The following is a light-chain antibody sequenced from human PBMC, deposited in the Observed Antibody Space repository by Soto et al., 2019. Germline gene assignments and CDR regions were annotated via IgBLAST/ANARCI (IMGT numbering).Light chain of an antibody. CDR1: SGPVSTSYY. J-gene: IGLJ3*02. Sequence: QTVVTQEPSFSVSPGGTVTLTCGLTSGPVSTSYYPSWYQQTPGQAPRTLIYSTDTRSSGVPDRFSGSILGNKAALTITGAQADDECDYYCVLYMGSGIWVFGGGTQLTVL. CDR3: VLYMGSGIWV. CDR2: STD. V-gene: IGLV8-61*01.